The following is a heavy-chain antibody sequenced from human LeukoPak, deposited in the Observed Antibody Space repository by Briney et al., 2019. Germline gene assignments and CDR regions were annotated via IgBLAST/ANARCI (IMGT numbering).Heavy chain of an antibody. CDR1: GFSFSSYA. D-gene: IGHD3-16*01. Sequence: PGGSLRLSCAASGFSFSSYAVSWVRQAPGKGLEWVSYIRAGGDDTYYADSVRGRLTTSRDNSKNTLYLEMNSLRAEDTAIYYCVLDARLGESLRWGQGNLVTVSS. V-gene: IGHV3-23*01. CDR2: IRAGGDDT. J-gene: IGHJ4*02. CDR3: VLDARLGESLR.